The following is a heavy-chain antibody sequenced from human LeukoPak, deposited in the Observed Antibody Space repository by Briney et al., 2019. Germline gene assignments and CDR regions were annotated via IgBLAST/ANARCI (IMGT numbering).Heavy chain of an antibody. J-gene: IGHJ4*02. CDR3: ATSRVFDY. V-gene: IGHV3-9*01. Sequence: GGSLRLSCAASGFTFGDYAMHWVRQAPGKGLEWVSRIGWNSGSIAYADSVKGRFTISRDNAKKTLYLEMNSLRMEDTAIYYCATSRVFDYWGQGTLVTVSS. CDR1: GFTFGDYA. CDR2: IGWNSGSI.